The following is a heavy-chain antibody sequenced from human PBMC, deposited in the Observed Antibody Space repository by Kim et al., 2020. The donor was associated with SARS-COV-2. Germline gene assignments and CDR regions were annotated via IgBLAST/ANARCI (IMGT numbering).Heavy chain of an antibody. J-gene: IGHJ3*02. CDR3: AIHSSGWSAFDI. Sequence: SETLSLTCTVSGGSISSSSYYWGWIRQPPGKGLEWIGSIYYSGSTYYNPSLKSRVTISVDTSKNQFSLKLSSVTAADTAVYYCAIHSSGWSAFDIWGQGTMVTVSS. CDR1: GGSISSSSYY. V-gene: IGHV4-39*01. CDR2: IYYSGST. D-gene: IGHD6-19*01.